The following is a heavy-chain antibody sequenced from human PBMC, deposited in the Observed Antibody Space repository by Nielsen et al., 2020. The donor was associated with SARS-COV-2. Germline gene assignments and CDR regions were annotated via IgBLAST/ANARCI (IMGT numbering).Heavy chain of an antibody. D-gene: IGHD2-15*01. V-gene: IGHV1-18*04. CDR3: ARGLSVVVVAATPYYYYYGMDV. Sequence: ASVKVSCKASGYTFTSYYMHWVRQAPGQGLEWMGWISAYNGNTNYAQKLQGRVTMTTDTSTSTAYMELRSLRSDDTAVYYCARGLSVVVVAATPYYYYYGMDVWGQGTTVTVSS. CDR1: GYTFTSYY. J-gene: IGHJ6*02. CDR2: ISAYNGNT.